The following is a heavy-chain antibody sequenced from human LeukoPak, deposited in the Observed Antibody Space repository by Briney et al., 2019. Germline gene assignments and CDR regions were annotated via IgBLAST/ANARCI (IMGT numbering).Heavy chain of an antibody. V-gene: IGHV1-2*02. CDR2: INPNSGGT. CDR1: GYTFTGYY. Sequence: ASVKVSCKASGYTFTGYYMHWVRQAPGQGLEWMGWINPNSGGTNYAQKFQGRVTMTRDTSISTAYMELSRLRSDDTAVYYCARDDVVGATSGAFDIWGQGTMVTVSS. J-gene: IGHJ3*02. D-gene: IGHD1-26*01. CDR3: ARDDVVGATSGAFDI.